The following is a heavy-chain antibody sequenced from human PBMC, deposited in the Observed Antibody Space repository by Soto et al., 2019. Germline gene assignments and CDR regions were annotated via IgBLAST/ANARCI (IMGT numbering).Heavy chain of an antibody. CDR3: ARGFGYCSSTSCYSYGMDV. CDR1: GGTFSSYA. J-gene: IGHJ6*02. CDR2: IIPILGTA. V-gene: IGHV1-69*13. Sequence: SVKVSCKASGGTFSSYAISWVRQAPGQGLEWMGGIIPILGTANYAQKFQGRVTITADESTSTAYMELSSLRSEDTAVYYCARGFGYCSSTSCYSYGMDVWGQGTTVTVSS. D-gene: IGHD2-2*03.